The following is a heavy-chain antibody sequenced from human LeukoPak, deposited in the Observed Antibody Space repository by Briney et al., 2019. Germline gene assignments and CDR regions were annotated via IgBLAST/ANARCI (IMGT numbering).Heavy chain of an antibody. CDR3: ARDLFVKELLYYFDS. D-gene: IGHD2/OR15-2a*01. CDR2: INSDGSWT. J-gene: IGHJ4*02. Sequence: PGGSLRLSCAASGNYWMHWVRQVPGKGLVWVSHINSDGSWTSYADSVKGRFTISKDNAKNTVYLQMNSLRAEDTAVYYCARDLFVKELLYYFDSWGPGTLVTVSS. CDR1: GNYW. V-gene: IGHV3-74*01.